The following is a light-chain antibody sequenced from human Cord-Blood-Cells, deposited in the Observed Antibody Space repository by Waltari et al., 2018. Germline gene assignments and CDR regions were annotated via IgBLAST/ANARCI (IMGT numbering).Light chain of an antibody. V-gene: IGLV2-14*01. CDR2: DVS. CDR1: SSDVGGSTY. Sequence: QSALTQPASVSGSPGQSITISCTGTSSDVGGSTYVSWYQQHPGKAPKLKIYDVSNRPSGVSNRFSGSKSGNTASLTISGLQAEDEADYYCSSYTSSSTLVVFGGGTKLTVL. J-gene: IGLJ2*01. CDR3: SSYTSSSTLVV.